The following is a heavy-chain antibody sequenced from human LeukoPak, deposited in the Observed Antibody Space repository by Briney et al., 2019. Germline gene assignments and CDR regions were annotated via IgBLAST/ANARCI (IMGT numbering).Heavy chain of an antibody. CDR2: IKQDGSAK. Sequence: GGSLRLSCAASGFTFNRYWMSWVRQAPGKELQWVANIKQDGSAKYYVDSVKGRFTISRDNSKNTLYLQMNSLRAEDTAVYYCARDIEAMTTVTFIDGDDYWGQGTLVTVSS. J-gene: IGHJ4*02. CDR1: GFTFNRYW. CDR3: ARDIEAMTTVTFIDGDDY. V-gene: IGHV3-7*01. D-gene: IGHD4-17*01.